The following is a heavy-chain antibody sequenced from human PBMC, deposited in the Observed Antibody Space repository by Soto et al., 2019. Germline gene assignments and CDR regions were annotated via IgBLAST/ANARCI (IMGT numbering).Heavy chain of an antibody. V-gene: IGHV4-39*01. CDR2: IYYSGST. CDR1: GCSISSSSYY. CDR3: ARHPFSTIFGVVTPNWFDP. D-gene: IGHD3-3*01. Sequence: NPSETLSLTCTVSGCSISSSSYYWGWIRQPPGKGLEWIGSIYYSGSTYYNPSLKSRVTISVDTSKNQFSLKLSSVTAADTAVYYCARHPFSTIFGVVTPNWFDPWGQGTLVTVSS. J-gene: IGHJ5*02.